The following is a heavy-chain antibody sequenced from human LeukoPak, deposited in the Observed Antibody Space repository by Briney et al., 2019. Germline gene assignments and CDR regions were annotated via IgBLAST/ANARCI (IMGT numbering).Heavy chain of an antibody. CDR2: IYNSGSA. CDR1: GGSVNSRTYY. Sequence: SETLSLTCKVSGGSVNSRTYYWGWIRQPPGKGLEWIGSIYNSGSAYYNPSLKSRVTISVDTPKNQFSLKLNSVTAADTAVYFCAGFVAYDYGSGSSYTPPWFDPWGQGTLVTVSS. J-gene: IGHJ5*02. D-gene: IGHD3-10*01. CDR3: AGFVAYDYGSGSSYTPPWFDP. V-gene: IGHV4-39*01.